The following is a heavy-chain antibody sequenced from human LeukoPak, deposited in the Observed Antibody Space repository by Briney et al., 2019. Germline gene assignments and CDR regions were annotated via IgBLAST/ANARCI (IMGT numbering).Heavy chain of an antibody. CDR1: GGTFSSYA. CDR2: IIPIFGTA. V-gene: IGHV1-69*13. CDR3: ARQRGLMTADAFDI. J-gene: IGHJ3*02. Sequence: ASVKVSCKASGGTFSSYAISWVRQAPGHGLQWMGGIIPIFGTANYAQKFQGRVTITADGSTSTAYMELSSLRSEDTAVYYCARQRGLMTADAFDIWGQGTMVTVSS. D-gene: IGHD2-8*01.